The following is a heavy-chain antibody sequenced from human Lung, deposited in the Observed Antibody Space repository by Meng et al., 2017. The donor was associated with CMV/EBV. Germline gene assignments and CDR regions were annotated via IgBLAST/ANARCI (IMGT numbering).Heavy chain of an antibody. D-gene: IGHD2-15*01. Sequence: GGSXRLTCAVSGFTFSSYSMNWVRQAPGEGLEWVSSISSSSSYIYYADSVKGRFTISRDNAKNSLYLQMNSLRAEDTAVYYCARVRDIYDYWGQGTLVTVSS. V-gene: IGHV3-21*01. J-gene: IGHJ4*02. CDR2: ISSSSSYI. CDR1: GFTFSSYS. CDR3: ARVRDIYDY.